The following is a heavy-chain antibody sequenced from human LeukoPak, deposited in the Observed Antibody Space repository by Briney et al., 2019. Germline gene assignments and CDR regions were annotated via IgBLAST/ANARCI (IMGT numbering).Heavy chain of an antibody. CDR3: ARVAYIYGSNWFDP. J-gene: IGHJ5*02. V-gene: IGHV7-4-1*02. CDR1: GYTFTSYA. CDR2: INTNTGNP. Sequence: ASVKVSCKASGYTFTSYAMNWVRQAPGQGLEWMGWINTNTGNPTYAQGFTGRFVFSLDTSVTTAYLQISSLKAEDTAVYYCARVAYIYGSNWFDPWGQGTLVTVSS. D-gene: IGHD5-18*01.